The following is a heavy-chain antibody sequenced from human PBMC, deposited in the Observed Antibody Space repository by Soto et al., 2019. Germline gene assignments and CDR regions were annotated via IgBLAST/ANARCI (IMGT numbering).Heavy chain of an antibody. V-gene: IGHV4-59*08. CDR2: IYYSGST. Sequence: SETLSLTCTVSGGSISSYYWSWIRQPPGKGLEWIGYIYYSGSTNYNPSLKSRVTISVDTSKNQFSLKLSSVTAADTAVYYCAGAYDYGFFRDYWGQGTLVTVSS. J-gene: IGHJ4*02. CDR3: AGAYDYGFFRDY. CDR1: GGSISSYY. D-gene: IGHD4-17*01.